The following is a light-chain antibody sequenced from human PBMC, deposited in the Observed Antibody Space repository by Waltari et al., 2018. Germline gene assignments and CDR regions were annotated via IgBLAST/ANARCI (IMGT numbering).Light chain of an antibody. CDR2: EDT. Sequence: SCELTQPPSVSVSPGQTARLACSGHACPRRYAYWFQQKSGQTPRLVIYEDTKRPSGIPERFSGSSSGTVATLTITGAQVDDEADYYCYSSDSTGLRVFGGGTTVVVL. V-gene: IGLV3-10*01. CDR3: YSSDSTGLRV. CDR1: ACPRRY. J-gene: IGLJ1*01.